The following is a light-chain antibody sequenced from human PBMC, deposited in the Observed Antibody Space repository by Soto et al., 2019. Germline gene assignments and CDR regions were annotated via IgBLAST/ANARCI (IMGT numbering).Light chain of an antibody. Sequence: EIVLTQSPGTLSLSPGEGATLSCRASQSVSSSYFAWYKQKPGQAPRLLMYVASSRATGIPDRVSGSGSGTDFTLTISRLEPEDFAVYYCQQYGSSPRTFGQGTKLEIK. CDR3: QQYGSSPRT. J-gene: IGKJ2*01. CDR1: QSVSSSY. CDR2: VAS. V-gene: IGKV3-20*01.